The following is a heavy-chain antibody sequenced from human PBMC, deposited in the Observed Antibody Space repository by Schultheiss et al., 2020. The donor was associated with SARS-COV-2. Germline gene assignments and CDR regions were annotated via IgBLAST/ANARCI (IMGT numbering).Heavy chain of an antibody. CDR1: GYTFTGYY. CDR2: INPNSGGT. Sequence: ASVKVSCKASGYTFTGYYMHWVRQAPGQGLEWMGWINPNSGGTNYAQKFQGRVTMTRDTSISTAYMELSRLRSDDTAVYYCARVETTVTTYYYYGMDVWGQGTTVTVSS. J-gene: IGHJ6*02. CDR3: ARVETTVTTYYYYGMDV. V-gene: IGHV1-2*02. D-gene: IGHD4-17*01.